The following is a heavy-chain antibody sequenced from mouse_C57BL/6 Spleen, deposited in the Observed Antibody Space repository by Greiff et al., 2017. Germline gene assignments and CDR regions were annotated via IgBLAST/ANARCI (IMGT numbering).Heavy chain of an antibody. CDR1: GFTFTDYY. CDR3: ARSYYPYYLDY. CDR2: IRNKANGYTT. V-gene: IGHV7-3*01. Sequence: EVQLQESGGGLVQPGGSLSLSCAASGFTFTDYYMSWVRQPPGKALEWLGFIRNKANGYTTEYSASVKGRFTISRDNSQSILYLQMNALRAEDSATYYCARSYYPYYLDYWGQGTTLTVSS. J-gene: IGHJ2*01. D-gene: IGHD2-10*01.